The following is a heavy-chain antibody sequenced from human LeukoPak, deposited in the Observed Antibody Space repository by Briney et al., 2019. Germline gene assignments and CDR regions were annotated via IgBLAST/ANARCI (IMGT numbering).Heavy chain of an antibody. V-gene: IGHV3-48*03. CDR1: GFTFSSYE. CDR3: ARDVAGIAYYFDY. CDR2: ISSSGSAI. J-gene: IGHJ4*02. Sequence: PGGSPRLSCAASGFTFSSYEMNWVRQAPGKGLEWVSYISSSGSAIYYADSVKGRFTISRDNAKNSLYLQMNSLRAEDTAVYYCARDVAGIAYYFDYWGQGTLVTVSS. D-gene: IGHD6-19*01.